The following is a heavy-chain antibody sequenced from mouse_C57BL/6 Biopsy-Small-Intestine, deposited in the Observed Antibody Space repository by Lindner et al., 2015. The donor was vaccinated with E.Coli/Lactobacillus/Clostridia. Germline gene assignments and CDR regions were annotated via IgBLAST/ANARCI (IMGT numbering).Heavy chain of an antibody. CDR1: GYTLTELS. Sequence: SVKVSCKVSGYTLTELSMHWVRQAPGKGLEWMGRFDPEDDETIYAQKFQGRVSVTEDTSTDTAYMELSSLRSEDTAVYYCATNMVWGSFAFDIWGQGTMVTVSS. D-gene: IGHD1-1*02. CDR2: FDPEDDET. V-gene: IGHV1-36*01. J-gene: IGHJ3*01. CDR3: ATNMVWGSFAFDI.